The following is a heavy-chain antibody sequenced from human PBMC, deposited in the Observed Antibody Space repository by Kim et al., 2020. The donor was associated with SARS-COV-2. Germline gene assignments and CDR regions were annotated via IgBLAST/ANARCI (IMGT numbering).Heavy chain of an antibody. V-gene: IGHV4-34*01. CDR1: GGSFSGYY. J-gene: IGHJ5*01. D-gene: IGHD2-15*01. CDR2: INHSGST. CDR3: ARAGVCSGGSCYFRNNWF. Sequence: SETLSLTCAVYGGSFSGYYWSWIRQPPGKGLEWIGEINHSGSTNYNPSLKSRVTISVDTSKNQFSLKLSSVTAADTAVYYCARAGVCSGGSCYFRNNWF.